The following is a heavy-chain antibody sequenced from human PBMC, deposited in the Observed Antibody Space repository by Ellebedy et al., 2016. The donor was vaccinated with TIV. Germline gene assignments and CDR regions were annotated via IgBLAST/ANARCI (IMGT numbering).Heavy chain of an antibody. CDR1: GFTFSHYA. J-gene: IGHJ4*02. CDR2: VSYDGNTK. D-gene: IGHD6-19*01. CDR3: PYSSGWYKFDD. Sequence: PGGSLRLSCAASGFTFSHYAMHWVRQAQGKGLEWVAEVSYDGNTKYYTDSVKGRFTISRDNSKNTLYLQMNSLRAEDTAVYYCPYSSGWYKFDDWGQGTLVTVSS. V-gene: IGHV3-30*04.